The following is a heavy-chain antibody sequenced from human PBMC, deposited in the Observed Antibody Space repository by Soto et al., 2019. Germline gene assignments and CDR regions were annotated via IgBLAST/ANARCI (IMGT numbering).Heavy chain of an antibody. Sequence: SCKVSGYTLTELSMHWVRQAPGKGLEWMAVIYANESEKYYADYVQGRFTISRDNSTNTLYMQMNSLRAEDTAVYYCAKDQDGWYVHFQHWGQGTLVTVSS. V-gene: IGHV3-30*18. CDR3: AKDQDGWYVHFQH. CDR2: IYANESEK. J-gene: IGHJ1*01. D-gene: IGHD6-19*01. CDR1: GYTLTELS.